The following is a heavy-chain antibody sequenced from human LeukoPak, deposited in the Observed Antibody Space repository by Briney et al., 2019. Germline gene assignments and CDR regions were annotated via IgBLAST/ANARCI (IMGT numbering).Heavy chain of an antibody. Sequence: GGSLRLSCAASGFTFSSYSMNWVRQAPGKGLEWVSSISSSSSYIYYADSVKGRFTISRDNAKNSLSLQMNSLRAEDTAVYYCATTGSGGSYFLTLYYFDYWGQGTLVTVSS. CDR2: ISSSSSYI. CDR1: GFTFSSYS. D-gene: IGHD1-26*01. J-gene: IGHJ4*02. CDR3: ATTGSGGSYFLTLYYFDY. V-gene: IGHV3-21*01.